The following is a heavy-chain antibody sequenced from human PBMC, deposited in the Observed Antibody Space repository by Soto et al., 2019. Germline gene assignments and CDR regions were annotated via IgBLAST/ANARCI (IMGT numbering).Heavy chain of an antibody. CDR3: AKDTISGLVDYYYYGMDV. J-gene: IGHJ6*02. D-gene: IGHD3-10*01. CDR1: GLSFSSYA. Sequence: PGGSLRLSCAASGLSFSSYAMTGVLPTPGKGLEWVSAISGSGGSTYYADSVKGRFTISRDNSKNTLYLQMNSLRAEDTAVYYCAKDTISGLVDYYYYGMDVWGQGTTVTVSS. CDR2: ISGSGGST. V-gene: IGHV3-23*01.